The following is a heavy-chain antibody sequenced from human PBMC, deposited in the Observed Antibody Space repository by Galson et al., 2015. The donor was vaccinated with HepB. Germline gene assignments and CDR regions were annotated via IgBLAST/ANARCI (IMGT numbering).Heavy chain of an antibody. Sequence: SVKVSCKASGYSFTNYAMNWVRQAPGQGLEWMGWINTNTGNPTYAQGFTGRFVFSLDTSVSTTYLQISSLKAEDTAVYYCARKTIRGVFDSWGQGTLVTVSS. CDR3: ARKTIRGVFDS. CDR2: INTNTGNP. J-gene: IGHJ4*02. D-gene: IGHD3-10*01. V-gene: IGHV7-4-1*02. CDR1: GYSFTNYA.